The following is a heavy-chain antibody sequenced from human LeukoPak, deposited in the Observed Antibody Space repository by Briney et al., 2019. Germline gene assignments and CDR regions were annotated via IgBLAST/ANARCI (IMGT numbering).Heavy chain of an antibody. CDR3: ARDGSGYEFDY. CDR1: GGSISSYY. Sequence: PSETLSLTCTVSGGSISSYYWGWIRQPPGKGLEWIGSIYHSGSTYYNPSLKSRVTISVDTSKNQFSLKLSSVTAADTAVYYCARDGSGYEFDYWGQGTLVTVSS. J-gene: IGHJ4*02. V-gene: IGHV4-39*07. CDR2: IYHSGST. D-gene: IGHD5-12*01.